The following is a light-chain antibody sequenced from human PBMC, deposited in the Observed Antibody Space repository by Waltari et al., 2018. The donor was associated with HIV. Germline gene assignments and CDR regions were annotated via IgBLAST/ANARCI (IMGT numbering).Light chain of an antibody. CDR2: LAS. CDR1: QSFSNS. J-gene: IGKJ4*01. V-gene: IGKV1-5*03. CDR3: QQFSSHPIT. Sequence: DIQMTQSTSTLSASAGDRVTITCRASQSFSNSLAWYQQKPGKAPKVLLFLASSLAYGVSSRFSGSGSGTEFTLSIDDLQPDYLATYYCQQFSSHPITFGGGTKVEIK.